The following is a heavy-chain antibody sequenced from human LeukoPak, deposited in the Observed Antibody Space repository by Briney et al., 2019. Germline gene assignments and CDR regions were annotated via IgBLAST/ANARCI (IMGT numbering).Heavy chain of an antibody. CDR1: GGTFSSYA. V-gene: IGHV1-69*05. CDR3: ARSIDYYDSSGYVH. J-gene: IGHJ4*02. D-gene: IGHD3-22*01. Sequence: GAPVKVSCKASGGTFSSYAISWVRQAPGQGLEWMGGIIPIFGTANYAQKFQGRVTITTDESTSTAYMELSSLRSEDTAVYYCARSIDYYDSSGYVHWGQGTLVTVSS. CDR2: IIPIFGTA.